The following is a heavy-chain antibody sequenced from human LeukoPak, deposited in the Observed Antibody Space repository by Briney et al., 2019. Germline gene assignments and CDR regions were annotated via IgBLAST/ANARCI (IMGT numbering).Heavy chain of an antibody. V-gene: IGHV1-8*03. CDR3: ARGRLSLITARANFFDY. J-gene: IGHJ4*02. D-gene: IGHD3-16*01. Sequence: ASVKVSCKTSGYTFSNYDVNWVRQATGQGLEWTGWMNPNTGTTGYAEKFQGRVTFSRDTSKTTAYMEVSSLRSDDTAVYYCARGRLSLITARANFFDYWGQGTRVTVSS. CDR1: GYTFSNYD. CDR2: MNPNTGTT.